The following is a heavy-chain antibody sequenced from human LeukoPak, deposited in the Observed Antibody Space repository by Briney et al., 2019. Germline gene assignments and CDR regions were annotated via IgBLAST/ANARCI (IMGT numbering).Heavy chain of an antibody. J-gene: IGHJ6*02. CDR2: IIPILGIA. CDR1: GGTFSSYA. CDR3: ARDGSEGPKDYYYYGMDV. Sequence: SVTVSCKASGGTFSSYAISWVRQAPGQGLEWMGRIIPILGIANYAQKFQGRVTITADRSTSTAYMELSSLRSEDTAVYYCARDGSEGPKDYYYYGMDVWGQGTTVTVSS. V-gene: IGHV1-69*04.